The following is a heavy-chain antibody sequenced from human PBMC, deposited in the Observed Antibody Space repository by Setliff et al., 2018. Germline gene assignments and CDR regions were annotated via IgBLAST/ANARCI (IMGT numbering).Heavy chain of an antibody. CDR3: ARRGATVTYYYTDV. CDR1: GFTFSYYG. CDR2: IWYDGSNK. J-gene: IGHJ6*03. D-gene: IGHD4-17*01. Sequence: PGGSLRLSCAASGFTFSYYGIHWVRQAPGKGLEWVAAIWYDGSNKYYADSVKGRFTISRDNSKNTLYLQMNSLRAEDTAVYYCARRGATVTYYYTDVWGKGTTVTVSS. V-gene: IGHV3-33*01.